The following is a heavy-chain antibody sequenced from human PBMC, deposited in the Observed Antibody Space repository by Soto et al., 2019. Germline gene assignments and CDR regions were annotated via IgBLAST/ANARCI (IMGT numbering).Heavy chain of an antibody. V-gene: IGHV3-48*02. D-gene: IGHD2-21*02. Sequence: EVQLVESGGGLVQPGGSLRLSCAASGFTFSSYSMNWVRQAPGKGLEWVSYISSSSSTIYYADSVKGRFTISRDNAKKALYLQMNCLRDEDTAVYYCASGCPTPCGGDCYDEGYWGQGTLVTVAS. J-gene: IGHJ4*02. CDR3: ASGCPTPCGGDCYDEGY. CDR1: GFTFSSYS. CDR2: ISSSSSTI.